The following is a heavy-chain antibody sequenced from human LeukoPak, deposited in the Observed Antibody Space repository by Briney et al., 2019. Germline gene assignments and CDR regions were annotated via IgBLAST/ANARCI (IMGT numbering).Heavy chain of an antibody. J-gene: IGHJ4*02. CDR2: INAGNGNT. Sequence: ASVKVSCKASGYTFTSYAMHWVRQAPGQRLEWMGWINAGNGNTKYSQKFQGRVTITRDTSASTAHMELSSLRSEDTAVYYCARDGNDYSYHYWGQGTLVTVSS. CDR3: ARDGNDYSYHY. CDR1: GYTFTSYA. V-gene: IGHV1-3*01. D-gene: IGHD4-11*01.